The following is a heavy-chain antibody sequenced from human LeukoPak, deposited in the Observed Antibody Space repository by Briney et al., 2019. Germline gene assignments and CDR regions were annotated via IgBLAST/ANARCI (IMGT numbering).Heavy chain of an antibody. V-gene: IGHV3-48*01. CDR3: ARFAAGGSYYYYMDV. Sequence: GSLRLSCAASGFTFSSYTMNWVRQPPGKGLEWVSNIGTGSTTIYYADSVKGRFTISRDNAKNSLYLQMNSLRADDTAVYYCARFAAGGSYYYYMDVWAKGPRSPSP. D-gene: IGHD6-25*01. CDR2: IGTGSTTI. CDR1: GFTFSSYT. J-gene: IGHJ6*03.